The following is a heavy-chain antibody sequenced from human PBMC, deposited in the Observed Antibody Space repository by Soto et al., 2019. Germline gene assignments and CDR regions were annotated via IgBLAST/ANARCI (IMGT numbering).Heavy chain of an antibody. D-gene: IGHD6-13*01. Sequence: GSLRLSCAASGFNFNNAWMSWVRQAPGKGLEWVGRIRSKSDGGRIEYAAPVQGRFTISRDDSKNTLFLQMDSLKTEDTAVYYCATRVTVAGAFDCWGQGTLVTVSS. CDR3: ATRVTVAGAFDC. CDR2: IRSKSDGGRI. V-gene: IGHV3-15*07. J-gene: IGHJ4*02. CDR1: GFNFNNAW.